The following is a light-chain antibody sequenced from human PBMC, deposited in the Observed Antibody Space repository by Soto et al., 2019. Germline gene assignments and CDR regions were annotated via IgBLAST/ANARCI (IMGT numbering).Light chain of an antibody. CDR3: CSYAGSNTLG. CDR2: EVT. CDR1: SSDVGGYDF. Sequence: QSALTQPPSASGSPGQSVTISCTGTSSDVGGYDFVSWYQHHPGKAPKLVIYEVTKRPSGVPDRFSGSKSGNTASLTVSGLQAEDEADYYCCSYAGSNTLGFGGGTKLTVL. J-gene: IGLJ2*01. V-gene: IGLV2-8*01.